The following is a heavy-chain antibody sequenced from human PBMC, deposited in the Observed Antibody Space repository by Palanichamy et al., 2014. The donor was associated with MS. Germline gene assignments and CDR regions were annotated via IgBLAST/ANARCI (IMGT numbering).Heavy chain of an antibody. D-gene: IGHD7-27*01. CDR3: ASHIRQYGGPGDWFDP. J-gene: IGHJ5*02. V-gene: IGHV4-59*01. CDR2: IYYIGST. CDR1: GGSISSYY. Sequence: VQLQESGPGLVKPPETLSLTCTVSGGSISSYYWSWIRQPPGKGLEWIGHIYYIGSTKYNPSLRGRVTISVDTSKNQFSLKLTSVTAADTAVYYCASHIRQYGGPGDWFDPWGQGTLVTVSS.